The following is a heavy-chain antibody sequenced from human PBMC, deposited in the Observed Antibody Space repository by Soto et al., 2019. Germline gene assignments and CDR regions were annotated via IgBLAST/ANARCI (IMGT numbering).Heavy chain of an antibody. CDR1: GFTFSSST. CDR2: ISSSSSYI. Sequence: PGGSLRLSCTGSGFTFSSSTMTWVRQGPGKGLEWVSSISSSSSYIYFEDSPKGRFTVSRDNAKNSLYLQMNSLRAEDTAVYYCARYVGEMYAIWGQGTQVTVSS. D-gene: IGHD2-8*01. V-gene: IGHV3-21*06. CDR3: ARYVGEMYAI. J-gene: IGHJ4*02.